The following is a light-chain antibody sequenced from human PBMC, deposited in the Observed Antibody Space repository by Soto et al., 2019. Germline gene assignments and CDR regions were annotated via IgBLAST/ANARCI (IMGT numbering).Light chain of an antibody. Sequence: DRVAIPRRASQAISNSLAWYQQKPGKTPQLLIYAASTLQSGVPSRFSGSGSGTDFSLTIMSLQPEDFTSYYCPHSSSLRLRFGGGTK. CDR1: QAISNS. V-gene: IGKV1-27*01. CDR2: AAS. CDR3: PHSSSLRLR. J-gene: IGKJ4*01.